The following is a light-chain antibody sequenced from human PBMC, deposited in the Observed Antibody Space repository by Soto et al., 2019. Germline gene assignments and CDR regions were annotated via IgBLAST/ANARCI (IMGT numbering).Light chain of an antibody. CDR1: QSISIS. CDR2: KTS. Sequence: DIHMTQSPSTLSASVGDRVTITCRASQSISISLAWYQQKPGKAPNLLIYKTSSLESGVPSRFSGSGSGTEFTLTISSLQPDDFATYYCQHDNDYSWTFGQGTKVEIK. V-gene: IGKV1-5*03. CDR3: QHDNDYSWT. J-gene: IGKJ1*01.